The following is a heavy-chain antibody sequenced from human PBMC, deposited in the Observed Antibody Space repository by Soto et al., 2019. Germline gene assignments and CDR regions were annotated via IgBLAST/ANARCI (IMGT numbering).Heavy chain of an antibody. Sequence: PSETLSLTCTVSGGSISSGGYYWSWIRQNTGKGLEWIGYIYYSGTAYYNQSLRSRITISVDTSKNQFSLKLSSVTAADTALYYCARAGQYSGSWYYFDSWGQGTQVTVSS. V-gene: IGHV4-31*03. CDR2: IYYSGTA. J-gene: IGHJ4*02. CDR3: ARAGQYSGSWYYFDS. CDR1: GGSISSGGYY. D-gene: IGHD6-13*01.